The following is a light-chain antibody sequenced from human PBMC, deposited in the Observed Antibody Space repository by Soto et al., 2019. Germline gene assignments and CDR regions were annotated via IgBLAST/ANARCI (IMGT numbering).Light chain of an antibody. CDR1: SSNIGAGYD. V-gene: IGLV1-40*01. CDR2: GNT. Sequence: QFVLTQPPSVSGAPGQRVTISCTGSSSNIGAGYDVHWYQQLPGTAPKVLIYGNTNRPSGVPDRFSGSKSGTSASLAITGLQAEDGADYYCQSYDSSLSAYVFGSGTKVTGL. J-gene: IGLJ1*01. CDR3: QSYDSSLSAYV.